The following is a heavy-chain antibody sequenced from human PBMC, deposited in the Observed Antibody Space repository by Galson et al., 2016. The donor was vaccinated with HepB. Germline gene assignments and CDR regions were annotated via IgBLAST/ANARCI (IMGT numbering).Heavy chain of an antibody. CDR2: VSWNGVSV. CDR3: AKGPTSTWYEGDCFDP. CDR1: GFTFPGYA. D-gene: IGHD6-13*01. Sequence: SLRLSCAASGFTFPGYAMHWVRQVPGKGLEWVSGVSWNGVSVGYAASVQGRFTISRDNAKNSLYLQMNSLRPEDTALYYCAKGPTSTWYEGDCFDPWGQGTLVTVSS. V-gene: IGHV3-9*01. J-gene: IGHJ5*01.